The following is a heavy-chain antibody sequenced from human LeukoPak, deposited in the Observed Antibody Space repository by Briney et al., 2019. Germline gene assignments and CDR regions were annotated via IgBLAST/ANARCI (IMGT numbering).Heavy chain of an antibody. D-gene: IGHD6-13*01. CDR3: ARGVWSSSWFDP. Sequence: GGSLRLSCAASGFTFSSYDMHWVRQATGKGLEWVSAIGTAGDTYYPGSVKGRFTISRENAKNSLYLQMNSLRAGDTAVYYCARGVWSSSWFDPWGQGTLVTVSS. CDR1: GFTFSSYD. V-gene: IGHV3-13*01. J-gene: IGHJ5*02. CDR2: IGTAGDT.